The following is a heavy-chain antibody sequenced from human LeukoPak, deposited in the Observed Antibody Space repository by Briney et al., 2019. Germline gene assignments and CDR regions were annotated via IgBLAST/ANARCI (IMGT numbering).Heavy chain of an antibody. V-gene: IGHV1-24*01. CDR1: GYTLTELS. Sequence: ASVKVSCKVSGYTLTELSMHWVRQAPGKGLEWMGGFDPEDGETIYAQKFQGRVTMTEDTSTDTAYMELSSLRSEDTAVYYCATGVLAIVGATWGFDYWGQGTLVTVSS. CDR3: ATGVLAIVGATWGFDY. J-gene: IGHJ4*02. D-gene: IGHD1-26*01. CDR2: FDPEDGET.